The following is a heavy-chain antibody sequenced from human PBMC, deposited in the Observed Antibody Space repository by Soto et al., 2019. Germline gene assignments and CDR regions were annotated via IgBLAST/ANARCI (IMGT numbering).Heavy chain of an antibody. CDR2: IKFDGSFT. CDR1: GFTFSDYW. D-gene: IGHD4-17*01. V-gene: IGHV3-74*01. Sequence: EVQLVESGGGLVQPGGSLRLSCVASGFTFSDYWIHWVRQAPGKGLVWVSRIKFDGSFTSHADSVTGRFTISRDNAMNTVHLQRDSLRAEDTGVYYCARGLRNYYGVDVWGQGTTVTVSS. CDR3: ARGLRNYYGVDV. J-gene: IGHJ6*02.